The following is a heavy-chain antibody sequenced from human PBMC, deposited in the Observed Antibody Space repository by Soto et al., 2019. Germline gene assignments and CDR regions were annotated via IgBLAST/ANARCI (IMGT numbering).Heavy chain of an antibody. CDR3: AKAPYRGSNSRGSFDM. Sequence: QVQLQESGPGLVKPSQTLSLTCTVSGDSISSGIYYWSWIRQSPGKGLQWIGYVSYSGTTYYNPSLESHITMSXXTXKXXFSLKVTSVTAADTAVYFCAKAPYRGSNSRGSFDMWGQGTMVTVSS. J-gene: IGHJ3*02. CDR2: VSYSGTT. CDR1: GDSISSGIYY. V-gene: IGHV4-30-4*01. D-gene: IGHD2-8*01.